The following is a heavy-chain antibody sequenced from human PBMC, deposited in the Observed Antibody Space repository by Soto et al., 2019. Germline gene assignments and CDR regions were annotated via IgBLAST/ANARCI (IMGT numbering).Heavy chain of an antibody. CDR3: ARVRMVRGVITGFDP. Sequence: QVQLQESGPGLVKPSETLSLTCTVSGGSISSYYWSWIRQPAGKGLEWIGRIYTSGSTNYNPSLKSLVTMSVDTSKNQFSLKLSSVTAADTAVYYCARVRMVRGVITGFDPWGQGTLVTVSS. V-gene: IGHV4-4*07. CDR2: IYTSGST. J-gene: IGHJ5*02. CDR1: GGSISSYY. D-gene: IGHD3-10*01.